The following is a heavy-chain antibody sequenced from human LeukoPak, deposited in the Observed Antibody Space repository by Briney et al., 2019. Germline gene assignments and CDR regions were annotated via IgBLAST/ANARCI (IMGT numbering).Heavy chain of an antibody. Sequence: SEALSLTCTVSGYSISSGYYWGWIRQPPGKGLEWIGSIYHSGSTYYNPSLKSRVTISVDTSKNQFSLKLSSVTAADTAVYYCARGGFGELLSSVQLGEFDYWGQGTLVTVSS. V-gene: IGHV4-38-2*02. CDR3: ARGGFGELLSSVQLGEFDY. D-gene: IGHD3-10*01. CDR2: IYHSGST. J-gene: IGHJ4*02. CDR1: GYSISSGYY.